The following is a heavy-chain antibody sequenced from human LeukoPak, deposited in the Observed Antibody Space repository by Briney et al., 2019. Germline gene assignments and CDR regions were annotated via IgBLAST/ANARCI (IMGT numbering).Heavy chain of an antibody. D-gene: IGHD3-10*01. CDR3: ARHGWDYPSGTYYTFDP. CDR2: ASYSGSP. V-gene: IGHV4-39*01. CDR1: SDSISSSSYY. J-gene: IGHJ5*02. Sequence: SETLSLTCTVSSDSISSSSYYWGWIRQPPGKGLEWIGSASYSGSPYYNPSLKSRVTTSVDTSKNQFSLRLSSVTATDTAMYYCARHGWDYPSGTYYTFDPWGQGTLVTVSS.